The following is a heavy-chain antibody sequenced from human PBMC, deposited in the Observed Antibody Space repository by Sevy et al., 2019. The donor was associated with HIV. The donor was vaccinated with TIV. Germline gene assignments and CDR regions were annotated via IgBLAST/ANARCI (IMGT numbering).Heavy chain of an antibody. D-gene: IGHD1-26*01. CDR2: ISGTSGRT. Sequence: GGSLRLSCAASGFNFSDYAMAWVRQGPGTGLEWVSSISGTSGRTYYADSVKGRFTVSRDNTQGKLFLQMNSLRVEDTAKYYCAKNRAVGSTNSFDSWGQGDLVTVSS. CDR3: AKNRAVGSTNSFDS. CDR1: GFNFSDYA. J-gene: IGHJ4*02. V-gene: IGHV3-23*01.